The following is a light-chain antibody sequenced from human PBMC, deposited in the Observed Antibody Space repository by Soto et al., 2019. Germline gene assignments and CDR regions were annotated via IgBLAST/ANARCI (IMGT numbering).Light chain of an antibody. CDR3: ISYTTSVTYV. V-gene: IGLV2-14*01. CDR1: SSDVGGYNY. J-gene: IGLJ1*01. CDR2: GVS. Sequence: QSALTQPASVSGSPGQSITISCTGTSSDVGGYNYVSWYQQHPGKAPKLMISGVSNRPSGVSNRFSGSKSGNTASLTISGLQTGDEADYYCISYTTSVTYVFGTGTKFTVL.